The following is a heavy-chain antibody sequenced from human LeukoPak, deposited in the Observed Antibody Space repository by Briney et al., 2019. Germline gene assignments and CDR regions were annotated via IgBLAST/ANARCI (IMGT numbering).Heavy chain of an antibody. CDR3: AREEGNSYYYYYYMDV. CDR1: GGSISSSSYY. V-gene: IGHV4-39*07. D-gene: IGHD4-23*01. CDR2: IYYSGST. Sequence: SETLSLTCTVSGGSISSSSYYWGWIRQPPGKGLEWIGSIYYSGSTYYNPSLKSRVTISVDTSKNQFSLKLSSVTAADTAVYYCAREEGNSYYYYYYMDVWGKGTTVTVSS. J-gene: IGHJ6*03.